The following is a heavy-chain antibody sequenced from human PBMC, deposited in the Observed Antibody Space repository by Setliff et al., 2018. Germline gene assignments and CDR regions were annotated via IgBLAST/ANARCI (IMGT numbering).Heavy chain of an antibody. Sequence: ASVKVSCKASGYTFTSHIMHWVRQAPGQRLEWMGWINAGNGNTKYSQKFQGRVTITRDTSASTAYMELSRLRSDDTAVYYCARGGDYCGGECYIPPPDSYWGQGTLVTVSS. CDR1: GYTFTSHI. D-gene: IGHD2-21*01. J-gene: IGHJ4*02. CDR3: ARGGDYCGGECYIPPPDSY. CDR2: INAGNGNT. V-gene: IGHV1-3*01.